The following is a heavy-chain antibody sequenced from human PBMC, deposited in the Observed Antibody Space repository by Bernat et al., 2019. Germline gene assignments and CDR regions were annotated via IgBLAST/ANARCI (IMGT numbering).Heavy chain of an antibody. D-gene: IGHD2-2*01. CDR2: IKGSSIGT. V-gene: IGHV3-23*01. CDR3: ASGCSSTTTCLTSGFDY. CDR1: GFTFSIYA. Sequence: EVQLLESGGGLVQPGGSLRLSCAASGFTFSIYAMNWVRQAPGKGLEWVSGIKGSSIGTFYADSVKGRFTVSRDNSKNTLYLQMNSLRAEDTAVYYCASGCSSTTTCLTSGFDYWGQGTLVTVSS. J-gene: IGHJ4*02.